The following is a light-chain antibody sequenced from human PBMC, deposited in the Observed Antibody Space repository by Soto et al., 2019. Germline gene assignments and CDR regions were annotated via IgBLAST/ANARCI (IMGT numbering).Light chain of an antibody. J-gene: IGLJ2*01. CDR3: CSSTWSSINTVV. V-gene: IGLV2-14*01. Sequence: QSVLTQPASVSGSPGQSITISCTGTSSDVGKYNYVSWYQQHPAKAPKLMIFEVSNRPSGVSNRFSGSTSGNTASLTISGLTAEEEAAYDCCSSTWSSINTVVFCGGTTLTAL. CDR1: SSDVGKYNY. CDR2: EVS.